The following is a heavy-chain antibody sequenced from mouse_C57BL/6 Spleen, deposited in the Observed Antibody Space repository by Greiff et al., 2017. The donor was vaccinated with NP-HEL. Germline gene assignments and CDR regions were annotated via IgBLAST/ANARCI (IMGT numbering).Heavy chain of an antibody. J-gene: IGHJ2*01. CDR1: GYTFTSYW. Sequence: QVQLQQPGAELVRPRSSVKLSCKASGYTFTSYWMDWVKQRPGQGLEWIGNIYPSDSETHYNQKFKDKATLTVDKSSSTAYMQLSSLTSEDSAVYYCARGGLRPYYFDYWGQGTTLTVSS. V-gene: IGHV1-61*01. D-gene: IGHD2-2*01. CDR2: IYPSDSET. CDR3: ARGGLRPYYFDY.